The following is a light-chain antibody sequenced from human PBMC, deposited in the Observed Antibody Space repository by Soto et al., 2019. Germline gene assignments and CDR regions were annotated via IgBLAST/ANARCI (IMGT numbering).Light chain of an antibody. J-gene: IGKJ4*01. CDR3: QQYNCFPRT. Sequence: EIQMTQSPSFVSASLGDSVTITCRASQAVSTWLAGYQQKPGDAPKLLIYAASTLQSGVPSRFSGSGSGTDFTLTIRSLEPEDFAAYYCQQYNCFPRTFGGGTKVEIK. V-gene: IGKV1-12*01. CDR2: AAS. CDR1: QAVSTW.